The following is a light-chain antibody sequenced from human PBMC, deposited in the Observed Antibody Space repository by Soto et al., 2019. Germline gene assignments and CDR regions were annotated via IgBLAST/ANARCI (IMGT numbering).Light chain of an antibody. V-gene: IGLV1-47*01. CDR2: RNN. J-gene: IGLJ2*01. CDR1: SSNIGSNY. Sequence: QAVVTQPPSASGTPGQRVTISCSGSSSNIGSNYVYRYQQVPGTAPKLLIYRNNQRPSGVPDRLSGSKSGTSASLAISGLRSEDEADYYCVAWDDSLSGHVVFGGGTQLTVL. CDR3: VAWDDSLSGHVV.